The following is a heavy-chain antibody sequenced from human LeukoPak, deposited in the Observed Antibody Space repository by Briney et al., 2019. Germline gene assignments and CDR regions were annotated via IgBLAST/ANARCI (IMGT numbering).Heavy chain of an antibody. CDR2: INHSGST. CDR1: GGSFSGYY. Sequence: SETLSLTCAAYGGSFSGYYWSWIRQPPGKGLEWIGEINHSGSTNYNPSLKSRVTISVDTSKNQFSLKLSSVTAADTAVYYCARWAAAGFDYWGQGTLVTVSS. CDR3: ARWAAAGFDY. J-gene: IGHJ4*02. D-gene: IGHD6-13*01. V-gene: IGHV4-34*01.